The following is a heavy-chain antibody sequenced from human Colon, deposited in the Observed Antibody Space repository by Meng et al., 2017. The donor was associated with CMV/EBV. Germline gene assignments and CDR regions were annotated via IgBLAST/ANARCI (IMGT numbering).Heavy chain of an antibody. D-gene: IGHD3-10*01. CDR3: ARGGARGSGSGLDF. CDR2: ISSSGSTM. V-gene: IGHV3-11*04. CDR1: GFTFSDYY. J-gene: IGHJ4*02. Sequence: GESLKISCAASGFTFSDYYMSWIRQAPGKGLEWVSYISSSGSTMYYADSVKGRFTISRDNAKNSLYLQMNGLRAEDTAVYYCARGGARGSGSGLDFWGQGTLVTVSS.